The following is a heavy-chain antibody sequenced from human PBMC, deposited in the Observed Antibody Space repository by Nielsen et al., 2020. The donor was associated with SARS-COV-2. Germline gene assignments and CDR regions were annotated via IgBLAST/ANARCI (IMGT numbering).Heavy chain of an antibody. V-gene: IGHV2-70*01. D-gene: IGHD5-12*01. J-gene: IGHJ4*02. CDR3: ARTSATGYSDF. Sequence: SGPTLVKPTQTLTLTCSFSGFSLTTSTMCVSWIRQLPGKALEWLPLIDWDDETLYSTSLKTRLTISKDTSKSQVVLTMTNMDPVDTATYYCARTSATGYSDFWGQGALVTVSS. CDR2: IDWDDET. CDR1: GFSLTTSTMC.